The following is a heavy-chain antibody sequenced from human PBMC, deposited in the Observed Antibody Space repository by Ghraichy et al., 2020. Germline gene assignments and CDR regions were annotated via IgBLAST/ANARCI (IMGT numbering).Heavy chain of an antibody. CDR3: ATDVAGSYYH. V-gene: IGHV1-24*01. Sequence: ASVKVSCKVSGSTLTELSMHWVRQAPGKGLEWMGVFDPEDGETIYAQKFQGRVTMTEDTSTDTAYMELSTLRSEDTAVYYCATDVAGSYYHWGQGTLVTVSS. CDR1: GSTLTELS. CDR2: FDPEDGET. D-gene: IGHD1-26*01. J-gene: IGHJ5*02.